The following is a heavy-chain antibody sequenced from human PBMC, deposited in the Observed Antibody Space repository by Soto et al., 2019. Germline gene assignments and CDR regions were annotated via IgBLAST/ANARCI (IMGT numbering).Heavy chain of an antibody. Sequence: QVQLVQSGAEVKKPGASVKVSCKASGYTFTSYGISWVRQAPGQGLEWMGWISAYNGNTNYAQKLQGRVTMTTDTSTSTAYMELRSLRSDYTAVYYCARSIIGHCSGGSCYAYFDIWGQGTMVTVSS. CDR2: ISAYNGNT. D-gene: IGHD2-15*01. J-gene: IGHJ3*02. CDR3: ARSIIGHCSGGSCYAYFDI. CDR1: GYTFTSYG. V-gene: IGHV1-18*01.